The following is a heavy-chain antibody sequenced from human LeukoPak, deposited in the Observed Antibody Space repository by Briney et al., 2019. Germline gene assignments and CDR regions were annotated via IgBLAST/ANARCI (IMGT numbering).Heavy chain of an antibody. Sequence: PGGSLRLSCAASGFTFSSYWMSWVRQAPGKGPEWVANIKQDGSEKYYVDSVKGRFTISRDNAKNSLYLQMNSLRAEDTAVYYCARDRYDFWSGFGAFDIWGQGTMVTVSS. CDR2: IKQDGSEK. D-gene: IGHD3-3*01. V-gene: IGHV3-7*01. CDR1: GFTFSSYW. J-gene: IGHJ3*02. CDR3: ARDRYDFWSGFGAFDI.